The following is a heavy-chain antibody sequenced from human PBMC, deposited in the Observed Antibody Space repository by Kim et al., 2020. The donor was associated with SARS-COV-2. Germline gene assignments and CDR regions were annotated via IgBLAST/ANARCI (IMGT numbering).Heavy chain of an antibody. CDR3: ARGGVSGKGYYYYMDV. CDR2: IYHSGST. J-gene: IGHJ6*03. V-gene: IGHV4-30-2*01. CDR1: GGSISSGGYS. Sequence: SETLSLTCAVSGGSISSGGYSWSWIRQPPGKGLEWIGYIYHSGSTYYNPSLKSRVTISVDRSKNQFSLKLSSVTAADTAVYYCARGGVSGKGYYYYMDVWGKGTTVTVSS. D-gene: IGHD1-26*01.